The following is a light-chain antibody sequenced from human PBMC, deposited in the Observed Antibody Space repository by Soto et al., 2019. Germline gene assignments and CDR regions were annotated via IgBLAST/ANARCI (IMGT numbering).Light chain of an antibody. CDR1: SSNIGAGYD. Sequence: QSVLTQPPSVSGAPGQRVTISCTGSSSNIGAGYDVHWYQQLPGTAPKLLIYGNSNRPSGVPDRFSGSKSGTSASLAITGLQAEDEADYYCQSYDSSLSKGVFGTGTKVIVL. CDR3: QSYDSSLSKGV. J-gene: IGLJ1*01. CDR2: GNS. V-gene: IGLV1-40*01.